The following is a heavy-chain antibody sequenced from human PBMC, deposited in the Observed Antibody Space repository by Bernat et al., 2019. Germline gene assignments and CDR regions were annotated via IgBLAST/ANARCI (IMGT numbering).Heavy chain of an antibody. V-gene: IGHV3-30*04. Sequence: QVQLVESGGGVVQPGRSLRLSCAASGFTFSSYAMHWVRQAPGRGLEWVAFISYDGSNKYYADSVKGRFTISRDNSKNTLYLQMNSLRAEDTAVYYCAREGHYLLYYYYGMDVWGQGTTVTVSS. CDR1: GFTFSSYA. CDR3: AREGHYLLYYYYGMDV. D-gene: IGHD3-16*01. J-gene: IGHJ6*02. CDR2: ISYDGSNK.